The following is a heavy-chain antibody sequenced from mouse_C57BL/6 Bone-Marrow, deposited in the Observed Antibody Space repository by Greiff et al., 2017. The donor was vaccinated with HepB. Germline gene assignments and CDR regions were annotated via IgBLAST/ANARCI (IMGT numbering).Heavy chain of an antibody. CDR3: ARSAYSNYEVFYAMDY. Sequence: VKLVESGAELVRPGTSVKVSCKASGYAFTNYLIEWVKQRPGQGLEWIGVINPGSGGTNYNEKFKGKATLTADKSSSTAYMQLSSLTSEDSAVYFCARSAYSNYEVFYAMDYWGQGTSVTVSS. CDR2: INPGSGGT. V-gene: IGHV1-54*01. CDR1: GYAFTNYL. J-gene: IGHJ4*01. D-gene: IGHD2-5*01.